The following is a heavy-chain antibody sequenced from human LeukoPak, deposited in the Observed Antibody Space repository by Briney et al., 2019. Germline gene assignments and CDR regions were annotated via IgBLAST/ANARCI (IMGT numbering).Heavy chain of an antibody. J-gene: IGHJ4*02. CDR2: ISGSGSTI. CDR3: ATIDGGIPVDY. V-gene: IGHV3-48*03. CDR1: GLIFSNYE. D-gene: IGHD3-16*01. Sequence: PGGSLRLSCAVSGLIFSNYEMNWVRQAPGKGLEWVSYISGSGSTIYYADSVKGRFTISRDNAKNSLCLQMNSPRAEDTAVYYCATIDGGIPVDYWGQGTLVTVSS.